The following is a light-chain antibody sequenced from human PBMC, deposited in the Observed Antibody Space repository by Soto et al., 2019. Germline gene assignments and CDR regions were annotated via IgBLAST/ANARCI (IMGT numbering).Light chain of an antibody. CDR1: SSDVGGYNY. CDR3: SSYTTSGTPWV. CDR2: AVS. Sequence: QSALTQPRSVSGSPGQSVTISCTGTSSDVGGYNYVSWYQQHPGKAPKLMIYAVSNRPSGVSNRFSGSKSGSTASLTISGLQAEDEADYYCSSYTTSGTPWVFGGGTKLTVL. V-gene: IGLV2-14*01. J-gene: IGLJ3*02.